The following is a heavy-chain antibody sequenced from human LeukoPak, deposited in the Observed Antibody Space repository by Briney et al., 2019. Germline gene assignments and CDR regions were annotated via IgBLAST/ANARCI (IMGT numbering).Heavy chain of an antibody. Sequence: KPSETLSLTCAVYGGSFSGYYWSWIRQPPGKGLEWIGEINHSGSTNYNPSLKSRVTISVDTSKNQFSLKLSSVTAADTAVYYCASITSGSYFSWFDPWGQGTLVTVSS. V-gene: IGHV4-34*01. CDR2: INHSGST. D-gene: IGHD1-26*01. CDR1: GGSFSGYY. J-gene: IGHJ5*02. CDR3: ASITSGSYFSWFDP.